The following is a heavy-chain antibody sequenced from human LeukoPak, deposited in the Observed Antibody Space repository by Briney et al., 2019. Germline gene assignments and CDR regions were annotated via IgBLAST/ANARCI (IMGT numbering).Heavy chain of an antibody. CDR2: IGTAGDT. Sequence: PGGSLRLSCAASGFTFSSYDMHWVRQATGKGLEWVSAIGTAGDTYYPGSVKGRFTISRENAKNSLYLQMNSLRAGDTAVYYCARMMRYRYGMDVWGQGTTVTVSS. J-gene: IGHJ6*02. CDR1: GFTFSSYD. D-gene: IGHD1-1*01. V-gene: IGHV3-13*01. CDR3: ARMMRYRYGMDV.